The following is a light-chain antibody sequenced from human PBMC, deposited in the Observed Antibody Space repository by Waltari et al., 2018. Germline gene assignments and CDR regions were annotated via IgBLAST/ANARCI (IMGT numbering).Light chain of an antibody. Sequence: QSVLTQSPSASGTHGQGVIISCSGSNSHIGRNYVYVYPHHPGAPPNLLIFDNNLWPYSVPDRFSGSKSGTSVSLAINGLRSEDEADYYCATWADSLSVWLFGGGTKLTVL. CDR2: DNN. J-gene: IGLJ3*02. CDR3: ATWADSLSVWL. CDR1: NSHIGRNY. V-gene: IGLV1-47*02.